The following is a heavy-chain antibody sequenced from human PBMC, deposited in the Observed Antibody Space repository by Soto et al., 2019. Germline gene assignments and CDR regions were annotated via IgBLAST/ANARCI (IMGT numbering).Heavy chain of an antibody. D-gene: IGHD3-3*01. J-gene: IGHJ4*02. V-gene: IGHV3-23*01. CDR1: GFTFSSYA. Sequence: EVQLLESGGGLVQPGGSLRLSCAASGFTFSSYAMSWVRQAPGKGLEWVSAISGSGGSTYYAYSVKGRFTISRDNSKNTLYLQMNSLIAEDTAVYYCAKSLRFLEWLPDKGFDYWGQGTLVTVSS. CDR3: AKSLRFLEWLPDKGFDY. CDR2: ISGSGGST.